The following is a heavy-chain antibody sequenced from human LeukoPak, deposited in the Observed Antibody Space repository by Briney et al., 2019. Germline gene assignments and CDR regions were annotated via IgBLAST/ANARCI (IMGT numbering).Heavy chain of an antibody. CDR1: GYTFTSYG. J-gene: IGHJ4*02. D-gene: IGHD2-21*02. CDR3: ARVAGYCGGDCDPDDY. V-gene: IGHV1-18*01. Sequence: ASVKVSCKASGYTFTSYGISWVRQAPGQGLEWMGWISAYNGNTNYAQKLQGRVTMTTDTSTSTAYMELRGLRSDDTAVYYCARVAGYCGGDCDPDDYWGQGTLVTVSS. CDR2: ISAYNGNT.